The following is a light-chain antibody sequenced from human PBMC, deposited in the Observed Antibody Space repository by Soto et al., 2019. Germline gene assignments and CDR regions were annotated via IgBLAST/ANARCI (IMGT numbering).Light chain of an antibody. CDR1: SSNIGSNT. CDR2: SNN. V-gene: IGLV1-44*01. J-gene: IGLJ2*01. CDR3: AAWDDSLNGVL. Sequence: QSVLTQPPSASGTPGQRVTISCSGSSSNIGSNTVNWYQQLPGTAPKLLIYSNNQRPSRVPDRFSGSKSGTSGSLAISGLQSEDEAVYYCAAWDDSLNGVLFGGGTKLTVL.